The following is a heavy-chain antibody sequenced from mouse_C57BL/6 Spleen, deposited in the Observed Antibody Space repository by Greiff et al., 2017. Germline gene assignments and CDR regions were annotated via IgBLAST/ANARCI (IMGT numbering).Heavy chain of an antibody. V-gene: IGHV1-52*01. D-gene: IGHD2-2*01. CDR1: GYTFTSYW. J-gene: IGHJ1*03. CDR2: IDPSDSET. Sequence: VQLQQPGAELVRPGSSVKLSCKASGYTFTSYWMHWVKQRPIQGLEWIGNIDPSDSETHYNQKFKDKATLTVDNSSSTAYMQLSSLISDDSAVYYCARKSTMVSASWYCDVWGTGTTVTVSS. CDR3: ARKSTMVSASWYCDV.